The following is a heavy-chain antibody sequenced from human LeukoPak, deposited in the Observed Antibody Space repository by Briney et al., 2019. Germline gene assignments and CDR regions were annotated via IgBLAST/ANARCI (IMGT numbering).Heavy chain of an antibody. J-gene: IGHJ4*02. V-gene: IGHV4-38-2*01. Sequence: SETLSLTCAVSGYSISSGYYWGWIRQPPGKGLEWIGSIYHSGSTYYNPSLKSRVTISVDTSKNQFSLKPSSVTAADTAVYYCARHYGPGSGSSIEFDYWGQGTLVTVSS. CDR3: ARHYGPGSGSSIEFDY. D-gene: IGHD3-10*01. CDR2: IYHSGST. CDR1: GYSISSGYY.